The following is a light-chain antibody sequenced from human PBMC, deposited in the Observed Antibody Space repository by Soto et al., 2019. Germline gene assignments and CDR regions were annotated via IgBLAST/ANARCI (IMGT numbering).Light chain of an antibody. CDR1: NSDVGAYSY. CDR3: SSYTAFTTYV. CDR2: DVG. J-gene: IGLJ1*01. V-gene: IGLV2-14*03. Sequence: SVLTQPASVCGSPGQSITISCTGTNSDVGAYSYVSWYQQYPGKAPKLLIYDVGARPSGISDRFSGSKSGYTASLTISGLQAEDEADYYCSSYTAFTTYVFGSGTKV.